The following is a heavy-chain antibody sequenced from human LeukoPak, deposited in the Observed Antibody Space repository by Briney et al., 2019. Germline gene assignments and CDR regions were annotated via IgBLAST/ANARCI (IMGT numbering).Heavy chain of an antibody. Sequence: APVKVSCKASGYTFTGYYMHWVRQAPGQGLEWMGWINPNSGGTNYAQKFQGRVTMTRDTSISTAYMELSRLRSDDTAVYYCARGPLPLAAAGGIRMDVWGQGTTVTVSS. CDR2: INPNSGGT. D-gene: IGHD6-13*01. J-gene: IGHJ6*02. CDR3: ARGPLPLAAAGGIRMDV. CDR1: GYTFTGYY. V-gene: IGHV1-2*02.